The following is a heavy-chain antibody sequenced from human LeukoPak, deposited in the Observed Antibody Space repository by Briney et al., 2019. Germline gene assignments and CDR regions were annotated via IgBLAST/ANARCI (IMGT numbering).Heavy chain of an antibody. D-gene: IGHD1-26*01. CDR2: INDNGGQR. CDR1: GFAFKNSA. J-gene: IGHJ4*01. Sequence: GGSLRLSCAASGFAFKNSAMNWVRQAPGKGLQWVSNINDNGGQRHYADSVKGRFTISRDNSKNTLFLQMDSLRAEDTAVYYCDKPQWKVGATDYFDYWGHGILVTVSS. CDR3: DKPQWKVGATDYFDY. V-gene: IGHV3-23*01.